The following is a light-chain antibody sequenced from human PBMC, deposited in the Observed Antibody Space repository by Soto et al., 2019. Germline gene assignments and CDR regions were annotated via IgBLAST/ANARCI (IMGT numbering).Light chain of an antibody. CDR3: QQLNSFPLT. CDR1: QDISSY. V-gene: IGKV1-9*01. CDR2: AAS. J-gene: IGKJ1*01. Sequence: DIQLTQSPYFLSASVGDRVTITCRASQDISSYLAWYQQRPGRVPRFLTHAASTLQSGAPSRFSATGSGTTFTLTISSLQPEDIATYYYQQLNSFPLTFGPGTKVEV.